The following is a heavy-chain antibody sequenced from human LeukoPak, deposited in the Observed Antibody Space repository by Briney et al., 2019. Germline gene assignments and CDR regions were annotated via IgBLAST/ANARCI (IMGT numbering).Heavy chain of an antibody. CDR1: GGSFSGYY. V-gene: IGHV4-34*01. Sequence: SETLSLTCAVYGGSFSGYYWSWIRQPPGKGLEWIGEINHSGSTNYNPSLKSRVTISVDTSKNQFSLKLSSVTAADTAVYYCARGYSSSWYRAPYYYGMDVWGQGTTVTVSS. CDR2: INHSGST. D-gene: IGHD6-13*01. CDR3: ARGYSSSWYRAPYYYGMDV. J-gene: IGHJ6*02.